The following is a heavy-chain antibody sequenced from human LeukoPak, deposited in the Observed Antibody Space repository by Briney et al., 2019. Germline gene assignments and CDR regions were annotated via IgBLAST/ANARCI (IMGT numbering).Heavy chain of an antibody. CDR1: GGSFSGYY. CDR2: INHSGST. Sequence: SETLSLACAVYGGSFSGYYWSWIRQPPGKGLEWIGEINHSGSTNYNPSLKSRVTISVDTSKNQFSLKLSSVTAADTAVYYCARADIAWNPAYYWGQGTLAIVSS. D-gene: IGHD1-1*01. J-gene: IGHJ4*02. V-gene: IGHV4-34*01. CDR3: ARADIAWNPAYY.